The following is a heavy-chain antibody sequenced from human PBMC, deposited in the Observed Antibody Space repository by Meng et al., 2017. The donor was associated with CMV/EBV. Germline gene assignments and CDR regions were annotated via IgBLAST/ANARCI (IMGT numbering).Heavy chain of an antibody. CDR1: GGSISSGDYF. Sequence: EAGPGPVKPSPILSLTCTVSGGSISSGDYFWSWIRQPPGKGLEWIWYIYYSGSTYYNPSLKSRVTISVDTSKNQFSLKLSSVIAADTAVYYCARGFTGVLLWFGESLGWFDPWGQGTLVTVSS. V-gene: IGHV4-30-4*08. CDR2: IYYSGST. D-gene: IGHD3-10*01. J-gene: IGHJ5*02. CDR3: ARGFTGVLLWFGESLGWFDP.